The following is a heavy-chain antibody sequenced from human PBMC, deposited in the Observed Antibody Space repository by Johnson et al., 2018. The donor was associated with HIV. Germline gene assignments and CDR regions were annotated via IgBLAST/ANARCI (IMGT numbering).Heavy chain of an antibody. CDR3: ARDRALEDAFDL. Sequence: VQLVESGGGLVQPGGSLRLSCAASGFTVTYYAMSWVRQAPGKGLEWVSGICGRSGRTIYYAVSVRGRFTIARDNAKNSLYLQMNSLRAEDTAIYDCARDRALEDAFDLWGQGTMVTVSS. CDR2: ICGRSGRTI. CDR1: GFTVTYYA. V-gene: IGHV3-23*04. D-gene: IGHD1-26*01. J-gene: IGHJ3*01.